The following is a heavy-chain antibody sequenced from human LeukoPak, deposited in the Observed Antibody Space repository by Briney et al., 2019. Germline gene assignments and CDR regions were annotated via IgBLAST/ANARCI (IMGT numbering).Heavy chain of an antibody. D-gene: IGHD3-3*01. CDR1: RGTFSSYA. CDR2: IIPIFGTA. CDR3: ARGRILEMFYFYYYMDV. Sequence: SVKVSCKASRGTFSSYAISWVRQAPGQGLEWMGGIIPIFGTANYAQKFQGRVTITTDESTSTAYMELSSLRSEDTAVYYCARGRILEMFYFYYYMDVWGKGTTVTVSS. V-gene: IGHV1-69*05. J-gene: IGHJ6*03.